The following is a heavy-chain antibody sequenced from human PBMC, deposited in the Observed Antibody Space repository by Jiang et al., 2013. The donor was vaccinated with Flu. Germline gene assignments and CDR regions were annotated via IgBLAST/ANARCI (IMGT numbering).Heavy chain of an antibody. D-gene: IGHD2-2*01. CDR2: ISGSSSYT. J-gene: IGHJ4*02. V-gene: IGHV3-11*06. CDR3: ARDGCSSFSCYWVNDF. Sequence: VQLLESGGGLVKPGGSLRLSCAASGFTFSDYYISWIRQAPGKGLEWVSYISGSSSYTNYADSVRGRFTISRDNAKNSLYLQMNSLRAEDTAVYYCARDGCSSFSCYWVNDFWGQGTLVTVSS. CDR1: GFTFSDYY.